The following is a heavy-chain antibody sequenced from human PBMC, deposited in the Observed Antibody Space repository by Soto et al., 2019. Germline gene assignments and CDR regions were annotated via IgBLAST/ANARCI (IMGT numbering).Heavy chain of an antibody. J-gene: IGHJ4*02. Sequence: QVQLVQSGAEVKKPGSSVKVSCKASGGTFSSYAISWVRQAPGQGLEWMGGIIPIFGTANYAQKFQGRVTTTGDESTSTAYLELRSLRSEDTAVYYGARDIGGGAAAARGDYWGQGTLVTVSS. CDR2: IIPIFGTA. CDR1: GGTFSSYA. V-gene: IGHV1-69*01. CDR3: ARDIGGGAAAARGDY. D-gene: IGHD6-13*01.